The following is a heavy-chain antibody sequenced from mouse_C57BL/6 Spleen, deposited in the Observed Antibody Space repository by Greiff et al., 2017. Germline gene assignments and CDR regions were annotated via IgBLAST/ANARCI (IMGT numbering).Heavy chain of an antibody. CDR3: ARLKGSDGYYVPFDY. V-gene: IGHV1-9*01. CDR1: GYTFTGYW. D-gene: IGHD2-3*01. Sequence: QVQLKESGAELMKPGASVKLSCKATGYTFTGYWIEWVKQRPGHGLEWIGEIVPGSGSTNYNEKFKGKATFTADTSSNTAYMQLSSLTTEDSAIYYCARLKGSDGYYVPFDYWGQGTTLTVSS. J-gene: IGHJ2*01. CDR2: IVPGSGST.